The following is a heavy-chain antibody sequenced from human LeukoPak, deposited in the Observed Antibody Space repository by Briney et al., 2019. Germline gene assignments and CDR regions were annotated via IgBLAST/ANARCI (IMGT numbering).Heavy chain of an antibody. V-gene: IGHV3-30*03. D-gene: IGHD6-13*01. CDR2: ISYDGSNK. Sequence: GRSLRLSCAASGFTFSSYGMHWVRQAPGKGLEWVAVISYDGSNKYYADSVKGRFTISRDNAKNSLYLQMNSLRAEDTAVYYCARSIGSSWTAVDYWGQGTLVTVSS. J-gene: IGHJ4*02. CDR3: ARSIGSSWTAVDY. CDR1: GFTFSSYG.